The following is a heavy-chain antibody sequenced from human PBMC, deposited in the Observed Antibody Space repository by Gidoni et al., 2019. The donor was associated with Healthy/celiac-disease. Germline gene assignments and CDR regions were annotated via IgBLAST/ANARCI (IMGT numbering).Heavy chain of an antibody. CDR2: INHSGST. V-gene: IGHV4-34*01. CDR3: ARERDGYNTDGCYDY. CDR1: GGSFSGYY. J-gene: IGHJ4*02. Sequence: QVQLQQWGAGLLKPSEPLSLTCAVYGGSFSGYYWSWIRQPPGKGLEWIGEINHSGSTNYNPSLKSRVTISVDTSKNQFSLKLSSVTAADTAVYYCARERDGYNTDGCYDYWGQGTLVTVSS. D-gene: IGHD5-12*01.